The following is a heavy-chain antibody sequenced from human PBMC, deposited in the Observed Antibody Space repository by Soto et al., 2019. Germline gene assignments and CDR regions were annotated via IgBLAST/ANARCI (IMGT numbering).Heavy chain of an antibody. CDR3: ALRYCSRTTCPPLNSYFYLDV. D-gene: IGHD2-2*01. Sequence: EMQLLESGGGLVQPGGSLRLSCAASGFTFSNYAKTWVRQAPGKGLEWVSGISGSGGTTFYAGSVKGRFVISRDNSKNTLYLQMNSLRAEDTAVYYCALRYCSRTTCPPLNSYFYLDVWGKGTTVTVSS. CDR1: GFTFSNYA. CDR2: ISGSGGTT. V-gene: IGHV3-23*01. J-gene: IGHJ6*04.